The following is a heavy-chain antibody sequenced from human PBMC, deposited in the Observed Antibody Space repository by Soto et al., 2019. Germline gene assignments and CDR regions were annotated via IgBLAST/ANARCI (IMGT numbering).Heavy chain of an antibody. V-gene: IGHV1-18*04. CDR3: ARDGNYDFWSGYWSHLGYYGTDV. D-gene: IGHD3-3*01. Sequence: QAQLVQSGAEVKKSGASVRVSCKASGYTLTNYGVTWVRQAPGQGLEWLGRVTPYKDDTNSAQNLQGRVTMATDTYTNPAYLELRSLRSDDTAVYYCARDGNYDFWSGYWSHLGYYGTDVWGQGTTVTVSS. CDR2: VTPYKDDT. J-gene: IGHJ6*02. CDR1: GYTLTNYG.